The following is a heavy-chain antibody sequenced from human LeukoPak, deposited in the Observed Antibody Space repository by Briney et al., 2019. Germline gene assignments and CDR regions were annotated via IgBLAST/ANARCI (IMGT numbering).Heavy chain of an antibody. CDR1: GGSISSGGYY. D-gene: IGHD4-11*01. V-gene: IGHV4-31*03. Sequence: SETLSLTCTVSGGSISSGGYYWSWIRQHPGKGLEWIGYIYYSGNTYYNPSLKGRVTISVDTSKNQFSLKLSSVTAADTAVYYCARDYTVTTYYYYGMDVWGQGTTVTVSS. CDR3: ARDYTVTTYYYYGMDV. J-gene: IGHJ6*02. CDR2: IYYSGNT.